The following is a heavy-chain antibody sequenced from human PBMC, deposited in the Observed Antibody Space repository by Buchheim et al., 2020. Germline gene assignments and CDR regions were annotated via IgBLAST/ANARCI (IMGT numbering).Heavy chain of an antibody. CDR1: GFTFSSSW. CDR2: INSDGSNT. Sequence: EVQLVESGGVLVQPGGSLRLSCAASGFTFSSSWMRWVRQPPGKGLVWVSRINSDGSNTLYADSVKGRFTVSRDNAKNTLYLQMNSLGVEDTAVYYCGANFDYWGQGTL. V-gene: IGHV3-74*01. CDR3: GANFDY. J-gene: IGHJ4*02.